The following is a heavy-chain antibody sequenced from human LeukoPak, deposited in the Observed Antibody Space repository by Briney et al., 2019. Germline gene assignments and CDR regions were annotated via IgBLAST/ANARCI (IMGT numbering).Heavy chain of an antibody. J-gene: IGHJ4*02. CDR1: GGSINTYY. D-gene: IGHD5-18*01. CDR2: INYSGDT. Sequence: SETLSLTCTVSGGSINTYYWNWIRQPPGKGLQWIGYINYSGDTNYNPSLKSRVTISVDTSKNQFSLKLTSMTAADTAVYYCAGDTYGTDYWGQGTLVTVSS. CDR3: AGDTYGTDY. V-gene: IGHV4-59*01.